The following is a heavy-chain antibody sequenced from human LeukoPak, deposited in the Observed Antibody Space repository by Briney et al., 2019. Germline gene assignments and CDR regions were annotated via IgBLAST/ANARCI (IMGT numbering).Heavy chain of an antibody. CDR1: GASISSYF. CDR2: ISNIGTT. Sequence: SETLSLTRTVSGASISSYFWTWIRQSPGKGLEWIGYISNIGTTNYNPSLKSRVTISGDTSKNQFSLKLSSVTAADTAVYYCTRDRSALDTWGQGTIITVSS. V-gene: IGHV4-59*01. CDR3: TRDRSALDT. J-gene: IGHJ3*02.